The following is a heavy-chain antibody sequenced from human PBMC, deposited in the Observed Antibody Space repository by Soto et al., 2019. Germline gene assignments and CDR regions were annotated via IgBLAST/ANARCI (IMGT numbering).Heavy chain of an antibody. CDR3: ARDAKAMIVVVITVPYFDY. D-gene: IGHD3-22*01. CDR1: GFTFSRHT. J-gene: IGHJ4*02. V-gene: IGHV3-30-3*01. CDR2: ISYDGCDK. Sequence: GGSLRLSCAASGFTFSRHTMHWVRQAPGKGLEWVAVISYDGCDKYYADSVKGRFTISRDNSKNILYLQMNSLRAEDTADYYCARDAKAMIVVVITVPYFDYWGQGTPVTVSS.